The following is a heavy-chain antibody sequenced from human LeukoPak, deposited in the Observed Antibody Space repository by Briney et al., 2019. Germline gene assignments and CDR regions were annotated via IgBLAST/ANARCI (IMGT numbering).Heavy chain of an antibody. CDR2: IYYSGST. V-gene: IGHV4-39*01. CDR3: ASPSPHCSSTSCPNGGFFDY. J-gene: IGHJ4*02. CDR1: GGSISSSSYY. Sequence: SETLSLTCTVSGGSISSSSYYWGWIRQPPGKELEWIGSIYYSGSTYYNPSLKSRVTISVDTSKNQFSLKLSSVTAADTAVYYCASPSPHCSSTSCPNGGFFDYWGQGTLVTVSS. D-gene: IGHD2-2*01.